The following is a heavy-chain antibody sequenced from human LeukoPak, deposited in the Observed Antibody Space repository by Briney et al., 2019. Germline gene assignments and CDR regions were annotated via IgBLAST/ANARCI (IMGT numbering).Heavy chain of an antibody. Sequence: GGSLRLSCAASGFTFGNAWMSWVRQAPGKGLEWVGRIKSKTDGGTTDYAAPVKGRFTISRDDSKNTLYLQMNSLKTEDTAVYYCTTPADTAMVHYYYYYYMDVWGKGTTVTVSS. CDR2: IKSKTDGGTT. D-gene: IGHD5-18*01. V-gene: IGHV3-15*01. CDR3: TTPADTAMVHYYYYYYMDV. J-gene: IGHJ6*03. CDR1: GFTFGNAW.